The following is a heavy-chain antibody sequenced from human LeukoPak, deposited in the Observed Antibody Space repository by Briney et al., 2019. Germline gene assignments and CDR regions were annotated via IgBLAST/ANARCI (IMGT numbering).Heavy chain of an antibody. D-gene: IGHD2-2*03. Sequence: GASATVSFKASGYTFTSYDINWVRQATGQGLEWMGWMNPNSGNTGYAQKFQGRVTMTRNTSISTAYMELSSLRSEDTAVYYCARGVGYCSSTSCFYNWFDPWGQGTLVTVSS. J-gene: IGHJ5*02. CDR3: ARGVGYCSSTSCFYNWFDP. CDR2: MNPNSGNT. V-gene: IGHV1-8*01. CDR1: GYTFTSYD.